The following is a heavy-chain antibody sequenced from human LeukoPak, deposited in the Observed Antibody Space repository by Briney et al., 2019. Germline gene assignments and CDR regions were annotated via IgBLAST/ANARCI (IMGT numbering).Heavy chain of an antibody. V-gene: IGHV3-23*01. CDR1: GFTFSSYA. CDR3: AKDRPNFYENSGHYYRRDGDS. J-gene: IGHJ5*01. D-gene: IGHD3-22*01. CDR2: ISGSGGST. Sequence: GGSLRLSCAASGFTFSSYAMSWVRQAPGKGLEWVSAISGSGGSTYYADSVKGRFTISRDNSKNILYLQMNSLRAEDTAIYYCAKDRPNFYENSGHYYRRDGDSWGQGTLVTVSS.